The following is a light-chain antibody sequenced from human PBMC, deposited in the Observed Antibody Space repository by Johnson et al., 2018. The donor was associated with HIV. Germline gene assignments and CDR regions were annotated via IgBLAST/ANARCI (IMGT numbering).Light chain of an antibody. CDR2: ENN. Sequence: QSVLTQPPSVSAAPGQKVTISCSGSSSKIGNNYVSWYQQLPGTAPKLLIYENNRRPSGTPDRFSGSKSGTSATLGITGLKTGDEADYYCGTWDSSLSVYVFGTGTKVTVL. CDR3: GTWDSSLSVYV. V-gene: IGLV1-51*02. J-gene: IGLJ1*01. CDR1: SSKIGNNY.